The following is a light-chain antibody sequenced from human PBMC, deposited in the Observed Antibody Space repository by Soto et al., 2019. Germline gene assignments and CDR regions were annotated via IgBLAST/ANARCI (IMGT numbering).Light chain of an antibody. J-gene: IGLJ2*01. Sequence: QSALTQPPSASGSPGQSVTISCTGTSSDIGGYNSVSWYQQHPGKVPKLIIYAVNKRPSAVPDRFSGSKSGNTASLTVSGLKAEYEADYYSRSSTGSNNFVVFGGGTTLTVL. CDR1: SSDIGGYNS. CDR2: AVN. CDR3: RSSTGSNNFVV. V-gene: IGLV2-8*01.